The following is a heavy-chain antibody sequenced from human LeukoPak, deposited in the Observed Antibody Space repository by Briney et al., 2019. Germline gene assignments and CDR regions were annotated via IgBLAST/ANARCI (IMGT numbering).Heavy chain of an antibody. D-gene: IGHD3-10*01. V-gene: IGHV3-74*01. J-gene: IGHJ4*02. CDR1: GFTFSSYW. Sequence: GGSLRLSCAASGFTFSSYWMYWVRQAPGKGLVWVSRINSDGSSTKYADSVKGRFTISRDNAKNTLYLQMNSLRAEDTAVYYCAGRYYYSSGSYNYWGQGTLVTVSS. CDR2: INSDGSST. CDR3: AGRYYYSSGSYNY.